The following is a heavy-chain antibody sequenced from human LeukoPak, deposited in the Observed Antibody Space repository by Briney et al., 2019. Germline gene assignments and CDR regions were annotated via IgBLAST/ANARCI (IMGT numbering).Heavy chain of an antibody. Sequence: GGSLRLSCAASGFTFSTYDMHWVRQLTGKSLEWVSGIGTAGDTYYPDSVKGRFTISRDNAEYSLYLQMNSLRVEDTAVYYCTRYGSGQNYRDPFDFWGQGTLVTVSP. D-gene: IGHD3-10*01. CDR2: IGTAGDT. J-gene: IGHJ4*02. V-gene: IGHV3-13*01. CDR3: TRYGSGQNYRDPFDF. CDR1: GFTFSTYD.